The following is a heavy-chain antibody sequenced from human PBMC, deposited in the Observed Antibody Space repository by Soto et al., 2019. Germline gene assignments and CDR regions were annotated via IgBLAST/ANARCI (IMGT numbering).Heavy chain of an antibody. J-gene: IGHJ5*02. CDR3: AKGKTTGEIEWFGP. CDR2: FIGGDHGT. Sequence: EVQLLQSGGGLAQPGGSLRVSCAASGIPLRHYALAWVRQRPGKGLEWLSTFIGGDHGTAYSGSVRGRFTVSRDDSKELLHLQMNRLSVEDAAMYYCAKGKTTGEIEWFGPWGQGSVVTVSS. CDR1: GIPLRHYA. V-gene: IGHV3-23*01. D-gene: IGHD3-16*01.